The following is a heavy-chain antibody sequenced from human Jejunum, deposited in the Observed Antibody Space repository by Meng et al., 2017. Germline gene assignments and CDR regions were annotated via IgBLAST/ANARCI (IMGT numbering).Heavy chain of an antibody. D-gene: IGHD2-15*01. CDR2: ISLSGSP. J-gene: IGHJ4*02. Sequence: QVQPQESGPLLGTPSGTLSLTCAVYGGSISSSSWWSWVRQPPGKGLEWIGEISLSGSPSYNPSLRTRVTISIDTSRNQFSLSLSSVTAADTAVYYCARHGAAPYFDDWGQGSLVTVSS. V-gene: IGHV4-4*02. CDR3: ARHGAAPYFDD. CDR1: GGSISSSSW.